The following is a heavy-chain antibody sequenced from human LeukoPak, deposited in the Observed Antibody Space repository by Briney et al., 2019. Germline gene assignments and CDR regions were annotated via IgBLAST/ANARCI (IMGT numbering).Heavy chain of an antibody. Sequence: SETLSLTCTVSGGSISSSSYYWGWIRQPPGKGLEWIGSIYCSGSTYYNPSLKSRVTISVDTSKNQFSLKLSSVTTADTAVYYCARRLAGTEDYWGQGTLVTVSS. J-gene: IGHJ4*02. CDR3: ARRLAGTEDY. CDR2: IYCSGST. D-gene: IGHD6-13*01. V-gene: IGHV4-39*01. CDR1: GGSISSSSYY.